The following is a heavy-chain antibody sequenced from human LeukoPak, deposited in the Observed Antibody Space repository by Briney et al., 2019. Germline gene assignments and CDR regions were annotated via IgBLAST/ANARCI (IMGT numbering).Heavy chain of an antibody. CDR3: ARHESGREPWFEP. CDR2: IYYSGST. V-gene: IGHV4-59*08. D-gene: IGHD1-14*01. Sequence: SETLSLTCTASGGSISSYYWSWIRQPPGKGLEWIADIYYSGSTNYNPSLKSRVTISVDTSKNHFSLKLSPVTAADTAVYYCARHESGREPWFEPWGQGTLVTVSS. CDR1: GGSISSYY. J-gene: IGHJ5*02.